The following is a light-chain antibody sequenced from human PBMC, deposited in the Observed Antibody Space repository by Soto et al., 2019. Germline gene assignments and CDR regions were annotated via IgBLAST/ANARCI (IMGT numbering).Light chain of an antibody. J-gene: IGKJ4*01. V-gene: IGKV3-15*01. CDR2: DAS. CDR1: QSVSTN. Sequence: EIVMTQSPATLSVSPGERATLSCRATQSVSTNVGWYQQKQGQAPRLLMHDASTRAAGIPARFSGSGSGTEFTLTISILQSEDFAVYYCQQYNNWPLTFGGGTKVEIK. CDR3: QQYNNWPLT.